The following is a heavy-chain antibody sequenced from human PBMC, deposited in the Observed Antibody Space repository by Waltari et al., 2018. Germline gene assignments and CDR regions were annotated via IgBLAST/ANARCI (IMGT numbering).Heavy chain of an antibody. Sequence: EVQLVESGGGLVQPGGSLRLSCAASGFTFSSYAMSWVRQAPGKGVDWVSGISGSGGSTYYADSVKGRFTISRDNAKNTLYLQMNSLRAEDTAVYYCAKVDQLVSPFDYWGQGTLVTVSS. CDR1: GFTFSSYA. J-gene: IGHJ4*02. CDR3: AKVDQLVSPFDY. CDR2: ISGSGGST. V-gene: IGHV3-23*04. D-gene: IGHD2-2*01.